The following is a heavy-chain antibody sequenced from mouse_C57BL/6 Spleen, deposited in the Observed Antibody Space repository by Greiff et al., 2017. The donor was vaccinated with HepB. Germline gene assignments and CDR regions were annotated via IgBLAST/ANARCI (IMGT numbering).Heavy chain of an antibody. CDR1: GYAFSSSW. J-gene: IGHJ3*01. CDR3: ARRDYDYPEWFAY. V-gene: IGHV1-82*01. D-gene: IGHD2-4*01. CDR2: IYPGDGDT. Sequence: VQLQESGPELVKPGASVKISCKASGYAFSSSWMNWVKQRPGKGLEWIGRIYPGDGDTNYNGKFKGKATLTADKSSSTAYMQLSSLTSEDSAVYFCARRDYDYPEWFAYWGQGTLVTVSA.